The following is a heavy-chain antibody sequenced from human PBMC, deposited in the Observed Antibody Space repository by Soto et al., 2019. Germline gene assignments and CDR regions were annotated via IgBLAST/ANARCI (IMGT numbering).Heavy chain of an antibody. Sequence: QVQLVQSRGEVKKPGASVKVSCKTSGYSFTTYGISWVRQAPGQGLEWMGWISGYNGNTNYAQNLQGRVTMTTDTSTSTAYMELRSLRSDDTAVYRCAREGPAPYYYYGMDVWGQGSTVTVSS. V-gene: IGHV1-18*01. CDR2: ISGYNGNT. CDR1: GYSFTTYG. J-gene: IGHJ6*02. CDR3: AREGPAPYYYYGMDV.